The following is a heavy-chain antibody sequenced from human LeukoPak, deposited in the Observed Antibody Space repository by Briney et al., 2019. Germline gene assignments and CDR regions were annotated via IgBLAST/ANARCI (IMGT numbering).Heavy chain of an antibody. Sequence: GRSLRLSCAASGFTFSSYGMHWVRQAPGKGLEWVAVISYDGSNKYYADSVKGRFTISRDNSKNTLYLQMNSLRAEDTAVYYCAKDHYYGSGSYYPAPLSHWGQGTLVTVSS. CDR3: AKDHYYGSGSYYPAPLSH. J-gene: IGHJ4*02. CDR2: ISYDGSNK. D-gene: IGHD3-10*01. CDR1: GFTFSSYG. V-gene: IGHV3-30*18.